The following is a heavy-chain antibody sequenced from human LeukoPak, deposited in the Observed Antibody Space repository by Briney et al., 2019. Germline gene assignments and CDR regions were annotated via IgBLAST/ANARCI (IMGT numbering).Heavy chain of an antibody. CDR1: GFTFSSYS. CDR2: ISSSSYI. Sequence: GGSLRLSCAASGFTFSSYSMNWVRQAPGKGLEWVSSISSSSYIYYADSVKGRFTISRDNAKNSLYLQMNSLRAEDTAVYYCARVLRYSSGGDYFDYWGQGTLVTVSS. CDR3: ARVLRYSSGGDYFDY. J-gene: IGHJ4*02. D-gene: IGHD6-19*01. V-gene: IGHV3-21*01.